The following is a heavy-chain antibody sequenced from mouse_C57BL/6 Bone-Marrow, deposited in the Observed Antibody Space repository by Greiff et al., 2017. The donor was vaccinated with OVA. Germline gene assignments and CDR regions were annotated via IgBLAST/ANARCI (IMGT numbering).Heavy chain of an antibody. CDR2: IHPTSGST. J-gene: IGHJ2*01. CDR1: GYTFTSYW. CDR3: ARQGWLLLDY. V-gene: IGHV1-64*01. D-gene: IGHD2-3*01. Sequence: QVQLQQPGAELVKPGASVKLSCKASGYTFTSYWMHWVKQRPGQGLEWIGMIHPTSGSTNYNEKFKSKATLTVDKSSSTAYMQLSSLTSEDSAVYYCARQGWLLLDYWGQGTTLTVSS.